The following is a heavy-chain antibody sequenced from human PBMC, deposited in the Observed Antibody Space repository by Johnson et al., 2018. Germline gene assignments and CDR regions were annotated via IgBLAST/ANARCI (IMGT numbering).Heavy chain of an antibody. J-gene: IGHJ3*02. V-gene: IGHV4-34*01. D-gene: IGHD3-22*01. CDR2: INHSGST. Sequence: QVQLQQWGAGLLKPSETLSLTCAVYGGSFSGYYWSWIRQPPGKGLEWIGEINHSGSTNYNPSLKSRVTISVDTSKNPFSLQLSSVTAADTAVYYCANYYYDSSGYYLGAFDIWGQGTMVTVSS. CDR3: ANYYYDSSGYYLGAFDI. CDR1: GGSFSGYY.